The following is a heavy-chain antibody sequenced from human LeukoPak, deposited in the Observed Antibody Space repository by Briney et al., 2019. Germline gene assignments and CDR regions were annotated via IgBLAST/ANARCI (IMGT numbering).Heavy chain of an antibody. Sequence: GESLKISCKGSGYSFTSYWIGWVRQMPGKGLEWMGIIYPGDSDTRYSPSFQGQVTISADKSISTAYLQWSSLKASDTAMYYCARQKDIVVVPAAIDYWGQGTLVTVSS. CDR3: ARQKDIVVVPAAIDY. D-gene: IGHD2-2*01. CDR2: IYPGDSDT. V-gene: IGHV5-51*01. J-gene: IGHJ4*02. CDR1: GYSFTSYW.